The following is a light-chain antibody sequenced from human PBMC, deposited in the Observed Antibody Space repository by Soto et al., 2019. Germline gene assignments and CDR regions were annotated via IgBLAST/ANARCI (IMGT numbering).Light chain of an antibody. J-gene: IGKJ2*01. V-gene: IGKV1-5*01. CDR1: QSINRW. Sequence: IQMTHSPSTLSASVEDRVTITCRASQSINRWLAWYQQKPGKAPQLLIYDASNLESGVPSRFSGSGSGTEFALTITILQPDDFATYYCQQYNTYLYTFGQGTRLDIK. CDR2: DAS. CDR3: QQYNTYLYT.